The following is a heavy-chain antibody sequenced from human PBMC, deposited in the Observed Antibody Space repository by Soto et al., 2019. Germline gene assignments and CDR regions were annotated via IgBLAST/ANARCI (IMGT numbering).Heavy chain of an antibody. CDR2: INHSGST. Sequence: SETLSLTCAVYGGSFSGYYWSWIRQPPGKGLKWIGEINHSGSTNYNPSLKSRVTISVDTSKNQFSLKLSSVTAADTAVYYCARGSSGWSSYYYYGMDVWGQGTTVTVSS. J-gene: IGHJ6*02. V-gene: IGHV4-34*01. CDR3: ARGSSGWSSYYYYGMDV. D-gene: IGHD6-19*01. CDR1: GGSFSGYY.